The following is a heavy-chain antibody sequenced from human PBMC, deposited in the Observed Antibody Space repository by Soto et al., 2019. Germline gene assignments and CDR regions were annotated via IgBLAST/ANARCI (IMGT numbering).Heavy chain of an antibody. CDR3: AHRRGGPSNA. J-gene: IGHJ5*01. V-gene: IGHV2-5*02. CDR1: GVSLTTNGVG. D-gene: IGHD2-8*01. Sequence: QITLKESGPTLMKPTQTLTLTCTLSGVSLTTNGVGVDWISQPPGKALGWLALIYWDDDILYSPSLKNRLTITKDISKNHVVITVTNRDSVDTATYYCAHRRGGPSNAWGQGTLVTVSS. CDR2: IYWDDDI.